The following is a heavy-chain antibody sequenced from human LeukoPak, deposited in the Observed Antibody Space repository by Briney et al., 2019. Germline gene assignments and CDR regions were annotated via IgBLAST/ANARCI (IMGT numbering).Heavy chain of an antibody. CDR1: GGSISSGDYY. CDR2: IYYSGST. D-gene: IGHD3-3*01. V-gene: IGHV4-30-4*08. CDR3: AREDFGVANYFDY. J-gene: IGHJ4*02. Sequence: TSQTLSLTCTVSGGSISSGDYYWSWIRQPPGKGLEWIGYIYYSGSTYYNPSLKSRVTISVDTSKNQFSLKLSFVTAADTAVYYCAREDFGVANYFDYWGQGTLVTVSS.